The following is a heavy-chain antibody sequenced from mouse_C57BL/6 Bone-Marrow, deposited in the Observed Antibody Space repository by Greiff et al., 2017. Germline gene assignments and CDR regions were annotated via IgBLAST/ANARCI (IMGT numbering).Heavy chain of an antibody. CDR3: ARDYYGNYVAMDY. J-gene: IGHJ4*01. CDR2: IYPGSGNT. CDR1: GYSFTSYY. Sequence: QVQLQQSGPELVKPGASVKISCKASGYSFTSYYIHWVKQRPGQGLEWIGWIYPGSGNTKYNEKFKGKATLTADTSSSTAYMQLSSLTSEDSAVYYCARDYYGNYVAMDYWGQGTSVTVAS. V-gene: IGHV1-66*01. D-gene: IGHD2-1*01.